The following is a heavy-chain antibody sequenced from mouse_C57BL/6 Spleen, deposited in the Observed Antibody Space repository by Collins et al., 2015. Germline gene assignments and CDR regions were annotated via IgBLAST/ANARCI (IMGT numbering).Heavy chain of an antibody. CDR3: ARTGNAMDY. CDR2: IHPNSGST. D-gene: IGHD4-1*01. V-gene: IGHV1-64*01. J-gene: IGHJ4*01. Sequence: PGASVKLSCKASGYTFTSYWMHWVKQRPGQGLEWIGMIHPNSGSTNYNEKFKSKATLTVDKSSSTAYMQLSSLTSEDSAVYYCARTGNAMDYWGQGTSVTVSS. CDR1: GYTFTSYW.